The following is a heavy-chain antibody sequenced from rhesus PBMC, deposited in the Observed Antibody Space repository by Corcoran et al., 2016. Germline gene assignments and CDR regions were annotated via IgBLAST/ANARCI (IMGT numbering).Heavy chain of an antibody. J-gene: IGHJ4*01. CDR1: GYSISSGYG. Sequence: QVQLQESGPGLVKPLETLSLTCAVPGYSISSGYGWTWPRQPPGKGLEGGGVIGGSSGSTNYNPSLNSRVTISKDTSKNQFSLKLSSVTAADTAVYYCARGTAAGRGYYWGQGVLVTVSS. D-gene: IGHD6S26*01. V-gene: IGHV4-127*01. CDR2: IGGSSGST. CDR3: ARGTAAGRGYY.